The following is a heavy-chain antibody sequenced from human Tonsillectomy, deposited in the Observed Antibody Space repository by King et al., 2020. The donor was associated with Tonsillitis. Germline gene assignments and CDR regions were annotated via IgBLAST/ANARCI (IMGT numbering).Heavy chain of an antibody. CDR1: GGSISSGDYY. CDR2: IYFSGST. D-gene: IGHD3-10*01. Sequence: VQLQESGPGLVKPSQTLSLTCTVSGGSISSGDYYWSWIRQPPGKGLEWIGYIYFSGSTYYNPSLKSRVTISLDTSKNQFSLKLSSVTAADTAVYYCARDGEYYGSGSIDYWGQGTLVTVSS. CDR3: ARDGEYYGSGSIDY. V-gene: IGHV4-30-4*01. J-gene: IGHJ4*02.